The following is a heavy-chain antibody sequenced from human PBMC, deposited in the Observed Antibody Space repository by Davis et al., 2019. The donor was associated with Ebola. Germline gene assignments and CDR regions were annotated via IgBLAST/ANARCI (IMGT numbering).Heavy chain of an antibody. CDR2: IYYSGST. CDR3: AVGSSSWYEDY. J-gene: IGHJ4*02. CDR1: GGSISSGDYY. Sequence: SETLSLTCTVSGGSISSGDYYWSWIRQPPGKGLEWIGYIYYSGSTYYNPSLKSRVTISVDPSKNQFSLKLSSVTAADTAVYYCAVGSSSWYEDYWGQGTLVTVSS. D-gene: IGHD6-13*01. V-gene: IGHV4-30-4*01.